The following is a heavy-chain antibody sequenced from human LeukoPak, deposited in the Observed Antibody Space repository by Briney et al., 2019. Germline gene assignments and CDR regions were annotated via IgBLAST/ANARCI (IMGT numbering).Heavy chain of an antibody. CDR3: AREEAYYYYYMDV. Sequence: GGSLRLSCAASGFTFSSYWMHWVRQAPGKGLVWVSRINTDGSSTSYADSVKGRFTISRDNAKNALYLQMNSLRAEDTAVYYCAREEAYYYYYMDVWGKGTTVTVSS. V-gene: IGHV3-74*01. J-gene: IGHJ6*03. CDR1: GFTFSSYW. CDR2: INTDGSST.